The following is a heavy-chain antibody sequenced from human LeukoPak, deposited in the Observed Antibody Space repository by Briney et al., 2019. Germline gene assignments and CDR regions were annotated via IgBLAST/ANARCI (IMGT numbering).Heavy chain of an antibody. CDR3: ARGGGTDYYDSSGDFDY. Sequence: SGTLSLTCAVSGGSISSSNWWSWVRPPPGKGQEWIGEIYHSGSTNYNPSLKSRATISVDTSKNQFSLKLSSVTAADTAVYYCARGGGTDYYDSSGDFDYWGQGTLVTVSS. J-gene: IGHJ4*02. CDR1: GGSISSSNW. CDR2: IYHSGST. V-gene: IGHV4-4*02. D-gene: IGHD3-22*01.